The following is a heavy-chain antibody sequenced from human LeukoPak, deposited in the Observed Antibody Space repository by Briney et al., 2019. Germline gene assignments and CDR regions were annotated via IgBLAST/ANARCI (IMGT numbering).Heavy chain of an antibody. CDR2: ISYTGTYI. CDR1: GFSLSRFG. Sequence: PGGSLRLSCVASGFSLSRFGMHWVRQAPGKGLEWVSSISYTGTYIYYADSVKGRFTISRDNAKNSLYLQMNSLRAEDTAVYYCARDGGDYVPYYFDYWGQGTLVTVSS. J-gene: IGHJ4*02. D-gene: IGHD4-17*01. CDR3: ARDGGDYVPYYFDY. V-gene: IGHV3-21*01.